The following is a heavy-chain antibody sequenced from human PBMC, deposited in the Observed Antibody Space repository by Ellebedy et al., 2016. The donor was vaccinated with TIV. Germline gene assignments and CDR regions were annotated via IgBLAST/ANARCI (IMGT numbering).Heavy chain of an antibody. Sequence: GESLKISCAASGFTFSNAWMNWVRQAPGKGLEWVSSISSSSYYKYYADSVKGRFTISRDNARNSLYLQMNSLRAEDTAVFYCARESRSSSGYWGQGTLVTVSS. CDR3: ARESRSSSGY. J-gene: IGHJ4*02. CDR1: GFTFSNAW. V-gene: IGHV3-21*01. D-gene: IGHD6-19*01. CDR2: ISSSSYYK.